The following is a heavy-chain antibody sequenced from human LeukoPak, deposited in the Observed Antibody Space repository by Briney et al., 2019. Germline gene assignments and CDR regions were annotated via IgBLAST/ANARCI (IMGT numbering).Heavy chain of an antibody. J-gene: IGHJ4*02. V-gene: IGHV1-2*02. D-gene: IGHD1-26*01. Sequence: ASVKVSCKASGYTFTGYYMHWVRQAPGQGLEWMGWINPNSGGTNYAQKFQGRVTMTRDTSISTAYMELSRLRSDDTAVYYCARGVEGDIVGATPVDYWGQGTLVTVSS. CDR2: INPNSGGT. CDR1: GYTFTGYY. CDR3: ARGVEGDIVGATPVDY.